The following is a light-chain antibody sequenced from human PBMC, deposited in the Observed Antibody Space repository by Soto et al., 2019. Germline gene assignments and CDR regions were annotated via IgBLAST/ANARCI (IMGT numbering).Light chain of an antibody. V-gene: IGKV1-5*03. J-gene: IGKJ3*01. CDR1: QTISSW. CDR3: QQRSSWPFT. Sequence: TQSPGTLSGSVGDRVTITCRASQTISSWLAWYQQKPGKAPKLLIYKASTLKSGVPSRFSGSGSGTEFTLTISSLQPGDFAVYYCQQRSSWPFTFGPGTKVDI. CDR2: KAS.